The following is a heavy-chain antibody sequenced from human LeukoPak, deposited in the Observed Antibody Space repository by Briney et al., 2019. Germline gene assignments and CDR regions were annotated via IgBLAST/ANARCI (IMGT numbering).Heavy chain of an antibody. CDR1: GGTFSSYA. V-gene: IGHV1-24*01. D-gene: IGHD6-13*01. J-gene: IGHJ4*02. Sequence: ASVKVSCKASGGTFSSYAISWVRQAPGKGLEWMGGVDLEDGETIYAQKFQGRVTMTADTSTDTVFMDLRSLGSEDTAMYYCATSAQQSGFDYWGQGTLVTVSS. CDR2: VDLEDGET. CDR3: ATSAQQSGFDY.